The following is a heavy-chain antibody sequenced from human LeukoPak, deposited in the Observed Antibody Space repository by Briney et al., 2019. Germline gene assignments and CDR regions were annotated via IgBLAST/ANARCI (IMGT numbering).Heavy chain of an antibody. CDR3: ARGGYGSESFYNVISSY. CDR2: INDRGTT. J-gene: IGHJ4*02. Sequence: KTSETLSLTCAVYGGPFSGYFWNWIRQTPGKGLEWIGEINDRGTTNYNPSLKGRITISVDTSKKHFFLQLTSVTAADTAVYYCARGGYGSESFYNVISSYWGQGTQITVSS. CDR1: GGPFSGYF. D-gene: IGHD3-10*01. V-gene: IGHV4-34*01.